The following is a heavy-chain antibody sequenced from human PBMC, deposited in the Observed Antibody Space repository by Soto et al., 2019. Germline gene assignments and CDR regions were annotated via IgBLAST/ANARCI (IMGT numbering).Heavy chain of an antibody. CDR2: ISYDGKQT. J-gene: IGHJ2*01. CDR1: GVTFKDYG. D-gene: IGHD3-16*01. Sequence: PGGSLRLSCVAPGVTFKDYGMHWVRQAPGKGLEWVAVISYDGKQTYYADSVKGRFTISKDKSKRTLSLQMNSLRVDDTAVYYCARDGWGSNWYFDLWGRGTLVTVSS. CDR3: ARDGWGSNWYFDL. V-gene: IGHV3-30*03.